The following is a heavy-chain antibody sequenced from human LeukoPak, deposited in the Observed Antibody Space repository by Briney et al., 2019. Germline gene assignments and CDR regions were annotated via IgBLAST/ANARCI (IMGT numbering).Heavy chain of an antibody. CDR1: GFTFSSYA. D-gene: IGHD6-25*01. V-gene: IGHV3-23*01. CDR2: ISGSGGST. J-gene: IGHJ4*02. CDR3: AKPSLPGYSTGPFDY. Sequence: PGGSLRLSCAASGFTFSSYAMSWVRQAPGKGLEWVSAISGSGGSTYYADSVKGRFTISRDNSKNTLYLQMISLRAEDTGVYYCAKPSLPGYSTGPFDYWGQGTLDTVSS.